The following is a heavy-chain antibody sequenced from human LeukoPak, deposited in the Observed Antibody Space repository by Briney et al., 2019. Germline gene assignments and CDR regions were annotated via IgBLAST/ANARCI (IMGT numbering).Heavy chain of an antibody. CDR1: GFTFSSYS. CDR2: IYSDGNT. CDR3: VREREGSNSEH. V-gene: IGHV3-53*01. J-gene: IGHJ1*01. Sequence: GGSLRLSCAASGFTFSSYSMNWVRQAPGMGLEWVSTIYSDGNTYYPDSVKGRFTISRDGSKNTLYLQLNSLRTEDTAIYYCVREREGSNSEHWGQGTLVTVSS. D-gene: IGHD1-26*01.